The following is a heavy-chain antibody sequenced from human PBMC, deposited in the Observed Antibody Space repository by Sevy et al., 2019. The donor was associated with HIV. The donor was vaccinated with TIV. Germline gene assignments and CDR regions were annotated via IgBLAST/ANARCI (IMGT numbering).Heavy chain of an antibody. Sequence: SETLSLTCTVSGGSISSGDYYWSWIRQPPGKGLEWIGYIYYSGSTYYNPSLKSRVTISVDTSKNQFSLKLSSVTTADTAVYYCAREWDYYGSGGIDYWGQGTLVTVSS. V-gene: IGHV4-30-4*01. CDR3: AREWDYYGSGGIDY. D-gene: IGHD3-10*01. J-gene: IGHJ4*02. CDR2: IYYSGST. CDR1: GGSISSGDYY.